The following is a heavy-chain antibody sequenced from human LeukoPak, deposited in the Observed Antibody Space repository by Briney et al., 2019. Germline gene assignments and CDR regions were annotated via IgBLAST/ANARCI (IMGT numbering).Heavy chain of an antibody. CDR1: GFTFSNNA. J-gene: IGHJ4*02. D-gene: IGHD1-26*01. V-gene: IGHV3-23*01. CDR3: ARYSGSSYYPPAWDL. Sequence: GGSLRLACAASGFTFSNNAMSWVRQAPGKGLEWVSATSTSGGSPYYADSGKGRFTIARYNSNNTLYLQMDRLSADDTDVYSCARYSGSSYYPPAWDLWGQGPLVPVSS. CDR2: TSTSGGSP.